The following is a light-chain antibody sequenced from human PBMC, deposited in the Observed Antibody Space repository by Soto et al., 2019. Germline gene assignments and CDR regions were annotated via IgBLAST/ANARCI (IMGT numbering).Light chain of an antibody. CDR3: CSHAGSNTFA. Sequence: QSVLTQPPSASGSPGQSVTIACTGTSSDVGGYNYVSWYQEHPGKAPKVIIYEVSKRPSGVPDRFSGYKSGNTASLTVSGLQAEDEADYYCCSHAGSNTFAFGTGTKVTVL. V-gene: IGLV2-8*01. CDR1: SSDVGGYNY. CDR2: EVS. J-gene: IGLJ1*01.